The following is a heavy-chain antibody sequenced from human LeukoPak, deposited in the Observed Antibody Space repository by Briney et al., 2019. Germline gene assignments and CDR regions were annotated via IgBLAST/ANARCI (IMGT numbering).Heavy chain of an antibody. CDR2: ISAYNGNT. D-gene: IGHD3-22*01. CDR1: GGTFSSYG. CDR3: ARPPQAYYYDSSGYPLDD. Sequence: GASVKVSCKASGGTFSSYGISWVRQAPGQGLEWMGWISAYNGNTNYAQKFQGRVTMTRDMSTSTVYMELSSLRSEDTAVYYCARPPQAYYYDSSGYPLDDWGQGTLVTVSS. J-gene: IGHJ4*02. V-gene: IGHV1-18*01.